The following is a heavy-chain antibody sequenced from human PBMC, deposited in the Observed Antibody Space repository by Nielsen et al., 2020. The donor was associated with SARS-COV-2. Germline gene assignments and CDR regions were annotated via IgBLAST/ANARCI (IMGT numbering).Heavy chain of an antibody. CDR1: GYTFTGYY. D-gene: IGHD3-10*01. CDR3: ARTSGIRGRGGMDV. Sequence: ASVKVPCKASGYTFTGYYMHWVRQAPGQGLDWMGWISVHNDNTNYAQKVQGRVSMATDTSTSTAYMELRNLTSDDTAVYYCARTSGIRGRGGMDVWGQGTTVTVSS. J-gene: IGHJ6*02. V-gene: IGHV1-18*04. CDR2: ISVHNDNT.